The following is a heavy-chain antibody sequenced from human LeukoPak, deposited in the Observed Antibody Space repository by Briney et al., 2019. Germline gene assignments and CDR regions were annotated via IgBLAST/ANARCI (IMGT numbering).Heavy chain of an antibody. CDR1: GGSFSGCY. CDR3: ARGRLGPHYDY. V-gene: IGHV4-34*01. Sequence: SETLSLTCAVYGGSFSGCYWSWIRQPPGKGLEWIGEIHHSGSTKDSPSLRSRVTISLDKSKNQFSLNLTSVTAADTAVYYCARGRLGPHYDYWGQGTLVTVSS. D-gene: IGHD3-16*01. J-gene: IGHJ4*02. CDR2: IHHSGST.